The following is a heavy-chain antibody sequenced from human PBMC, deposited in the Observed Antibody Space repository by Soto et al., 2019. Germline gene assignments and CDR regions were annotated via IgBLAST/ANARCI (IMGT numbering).Heavy chain of an antibody. J-gene: IGHJ4*02. CDR3: VKGQIAVAGRLLDY. D-gene: IGHD6-19*01. Sequence: GGSLRLSCSASGFTFSSYAMHWVRQAPGKGLEYVSAISSNGGSTYYADSVKGRFTISRDNSKNTLYLQMSSLRAEDTAVYYCVKGQIAVAGRLLDYWGQGTLVTVSS. CDR2: ISSNGGST. V-gene: IGHV3-64D*08. CDR1: GFTFSSYA.